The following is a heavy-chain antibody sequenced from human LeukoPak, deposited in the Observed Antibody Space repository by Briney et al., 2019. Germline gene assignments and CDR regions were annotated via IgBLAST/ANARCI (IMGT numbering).Heavy chain of an antibody. CDR3: GRFGYEAAVDL. CDR1: GFTFSSYW. CDR2: IEPAGSDT. J-gene: IGHJ5*02. V-gene: IGHV3-7*01. D-gene: IGHD6-13*01. Sequence: GGSLRLSCAASGFTFSSYWMTWVRLAPGKGLEWVANIEPAGSDTYYVAPVKGRFTIFRDNAKNLLYLQMNDLRADDTAAYSCGRFGYEAAVDLWGQGTLVAVS.